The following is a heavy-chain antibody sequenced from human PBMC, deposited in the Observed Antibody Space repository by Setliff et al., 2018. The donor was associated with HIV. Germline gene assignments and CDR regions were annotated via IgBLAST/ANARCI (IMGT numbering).Heavy chain of an antibody. CDR3: ARDTLKLEYSSSKYYYYMDV. J-gene: IGHJ6*03. D-gene: IGHD6-6*01. CDR1: GGSISSGDYY. Sequence: SETLSLTCTVSGGSISSGDYYWSWIRQLPGKGLEWIGCIYFSGSTYYNPSLKSRVTISVETSKNQFSLKLSSVTAADTAVYYCARDTLKLEYSSSKYYYYMDVWGKGTTVTVSS. V-gene: IGHV4-31*03. CDR2: IYFSGST.